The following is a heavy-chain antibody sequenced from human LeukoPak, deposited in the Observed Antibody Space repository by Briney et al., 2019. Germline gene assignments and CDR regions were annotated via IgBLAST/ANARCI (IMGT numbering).Heavy chain of an antibody. CDR1: GGTFSSYA. J-gene: IGHJ6*03. Sequence: GASVKVSCKASGGTFSSYAISWVRQAPRQGLEWMGGIIPIFGTANYAQKFQGRVTITADKSTSTAYMGLSSLRSEDTAVYYCARDRTYYYDSSGLYYYMDVWGKGTTVTVSS. D-gene: IGHD3-22*01. V-gene: IGHV1-69*06. CDR2: IIPIFGTA. CDR3: ARDRTYYYDSSGLYYYMDV.